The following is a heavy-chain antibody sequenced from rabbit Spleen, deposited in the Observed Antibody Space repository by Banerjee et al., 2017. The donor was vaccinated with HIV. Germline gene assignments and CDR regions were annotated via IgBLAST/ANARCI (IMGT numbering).Heavy chain of an antibody. D-gene: IGHD4-1*01. CDR3: ARVSETSGWGVVSFYFNL. Sequence: QSLEESGGDLVKPGASLTLTCTASGFDLSSSYWICWVRQAPGKGLEWIACIRSSDGSTYYASWAKGRFTITRSTSLNTVTLQLTSLTDADTATYFCARVSETSGWGVVSFYFNLWGQGTLVTVS. CDR1: GFDLSSSYW. J-gene: IGHJ4*01. CDR2: IRSSDGST. V-gene: IGHV1S40*01.